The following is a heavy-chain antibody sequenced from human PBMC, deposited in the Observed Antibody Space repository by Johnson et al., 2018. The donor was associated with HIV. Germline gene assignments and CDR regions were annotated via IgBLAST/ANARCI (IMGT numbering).Heavy chain of an antibody. CDR3: AKGECYCGCDCLDAFDI. D-gene: IGHD2-21*01. CDR1: GFTFSSYA. Sequence: VQLVESGGGLIQPGGSLRLSCAASGFTFSSYAMSWVRQAPGKGLEWVSAISASGDSTYYADSVKGRFTISRDNSKNTLYLQMNSLRAEDTAAYYCAKGECYCGCDCLDAFDIWGQGTMVTVSS. J-gene: IGHJ3*02. V-gene: IGHV3-23*04. CDR2: ISASGDST.